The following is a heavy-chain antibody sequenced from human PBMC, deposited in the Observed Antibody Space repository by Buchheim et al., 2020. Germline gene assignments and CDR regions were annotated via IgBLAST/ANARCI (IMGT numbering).Heavy chain of an antibody. J-gene: IGHJ4*02. CDR1: GDNFNNYA. CDR2: IIPIFGTA. V-gene: IGHV1-69*06. Sequence: QVQLVQSGAEVKKPGSSVKVSCKTSGDNFNNYAISWLRQAPGQGLEWMGGIIPIFGTANYAQKFQGRVTITADKSTRTAYMQLSSLRSEDTAVYYCARQFAYDSSGYYFYFWGQGTL. CDR3: ARQFAYDSSGYYFYF. D-gene: IGHD3-22*01.